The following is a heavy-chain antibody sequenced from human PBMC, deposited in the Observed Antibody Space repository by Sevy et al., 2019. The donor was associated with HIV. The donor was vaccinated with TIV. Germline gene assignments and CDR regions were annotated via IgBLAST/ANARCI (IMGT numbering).Heavy chain of an antibody. V-gene: IGHV3-21*01. D-gene: IGHD3-3*01. Sequence: GGSLRLSCAASGFTFSSYSMNWVRQAPGKGLEWVSSISSSSSYIYYADSVKGRFTISRDNAKNSLCLQMNSLRAEDTAVYYCARDDQSKSYDFWSGYYEFGAFDIWGQGTMVTVSS. CDR1: GFTFSSYS. CDR3: ARDDQSKSYDFWSGYYEFGAFDI. J-gene: IGHJ3*02. CDR2: ISSSSSYI.